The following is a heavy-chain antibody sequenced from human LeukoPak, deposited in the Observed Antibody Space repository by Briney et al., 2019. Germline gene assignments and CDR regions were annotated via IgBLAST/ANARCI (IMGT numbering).Heavy chain of an antibody. CDR3: ATIAGYCSGGSCFGKPEYFDY. J-gene: IGHJ4*02. D-gene: IGHD2-15*01. Sequence: GASVKVSCKASGYTFTGYYMHWVRQAPGQGLEWMGWINPNSGGTNYVQKFQGRVTMTRDTSISTAYMELSRLRSDDTAVYYCATIAGYCSGGSCFGKPEYFDYWGQGTLVTVSS. V-gene: IGHV1-2*02. CDR1: GYTFTGYY. CDR2: INPNSGGT.